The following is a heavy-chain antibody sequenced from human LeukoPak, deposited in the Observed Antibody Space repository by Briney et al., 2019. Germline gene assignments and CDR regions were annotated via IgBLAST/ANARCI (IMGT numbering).Heavy chain of an antibody. Sequence: GRSLRLSCAASGFTFSSYGMHWVRQAPGKGLEWVSLISWDGGSTYYADSVKGRFTISRDNSKNTLYLQMNSLRTEDTALYYCAKADLYDSSGYFSQPDYWGQGTLVTVSS. V-gene: IGHV3-43*01. CDR3: AKADLYDSSGYFSQPDY. CDR2: ISWDGGST. D-gene: IGHD3-22*01. J-gene: IGHJ4*02. CDR1: GFTFSSYG.